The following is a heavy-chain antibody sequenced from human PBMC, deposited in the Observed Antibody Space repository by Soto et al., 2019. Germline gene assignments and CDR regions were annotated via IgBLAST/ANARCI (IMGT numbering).Heavy chain of an antibody. CDR3: ARNGTLTSTGYSYGTDA. CDR2: IIPIFDTA. J-gene: IGHJ6*02. V-gene: IGHV1-69*01. Sequence: QVQLVQSGAELRKPGSSVKVSCKASGGTFSDYTINWVRQAPGQRLEWMGGIIPIFDTANYAEKFQGRVTITADESTSTSYMEVRSLRSEDTAVYYCARNGTLTSTGYSYGTDAWGQGTMVTVSS. D-gene: IGHD1-1*01. CDR1: GGTFSDYT.